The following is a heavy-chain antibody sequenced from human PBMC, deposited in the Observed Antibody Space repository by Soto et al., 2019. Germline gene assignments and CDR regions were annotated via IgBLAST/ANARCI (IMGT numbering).Heavy chain of an antibody. Sequence: GESLKISCQGSGYSFTSYWISWVRQMPGKGPEWMGRIDPSDSYTNYSPSFQGHVTISLDKSISTAYLQWSSLKASDTAIYYCARHGDGYKFWGQGTLVTVSS. CDR3: ARHGDGYKF. V-gene: IGHV5-10-1*01. D-gene: IGHD5-12*01. CDR1: GYSFTSYW. CDR2: IDPSDSYT. J-gene: IGHJ4*02.